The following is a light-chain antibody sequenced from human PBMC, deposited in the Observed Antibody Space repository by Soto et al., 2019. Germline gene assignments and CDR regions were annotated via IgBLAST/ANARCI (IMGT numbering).Light chain of an antibody. CDR2: GAS. Sequence: IVLTQSPGTLSLSPGERATLSCRASQSVSSSYLAWYQQKAGQAPRLLIYGASSRATGIPDRFSGSGSGTDFTLTISRLEPEDFAVYYCQQYGSSPAFGGGTKVEIK. V-gene: IGKV3-20*01. CDR3: QQYGSSPA. J-gene: IGKJ4*01. CDR1: QSVSSSY.